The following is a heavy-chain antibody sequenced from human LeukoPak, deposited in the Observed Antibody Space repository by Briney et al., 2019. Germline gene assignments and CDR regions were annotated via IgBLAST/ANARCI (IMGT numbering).Heavy chain of an antibody. D-gene: IGHD3-22*01. J-gene: IGHJ3*02. Sequence: HGGSLRLSCAASRFTFDDYIMHWVRQAPGKGLEWVSLISWDGETTYYADSVKGRFTTSRDNSKNSLYLQMNSLRSEDTALYYCAKARGLIGGAFDIWGQGTMVTVSS. CDR2: ISWDGETT. CDR1: RFTFDDYI. V-gene: IGHV3-43*01. CDR3: AKARGLIGGAFDI.